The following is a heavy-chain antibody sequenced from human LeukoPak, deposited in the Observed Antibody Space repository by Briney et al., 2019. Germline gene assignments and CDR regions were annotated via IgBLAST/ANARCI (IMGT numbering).Heavy chain of an antibody. V-gene: IGHV3-23*01. Sequence: GGSLRVSCAASGFTFSSYAMSWVRQAPGKGLEWVAVTSGSGGSRYYADSVKGRFIISRDNSKNTVFLQMNSLRAEDTAVYYCARASRVNWGLLDAFDIWGQGTILTVSS. CDR1: GFTFSSYA. D-gene: IGHD7-27*01. CDR3: ARASRVNWGLLDAFDI. J-gene: IGHJ3*02. CDR2: TSGSGGSR.